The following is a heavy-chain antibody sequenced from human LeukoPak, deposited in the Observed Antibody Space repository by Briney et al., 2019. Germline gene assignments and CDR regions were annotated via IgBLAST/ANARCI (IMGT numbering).Heavy chain of an antibody. D-gene: IGHD6-19*01. CDR3: ARDGWADY. Sequence: PGGSLRLSCAAFGFTFSSYSMNWVRQAPGKGLEWVSSITSSSSYINYADSVKGRFTISRDNAKNSLDLQMNSLRAEDTTVYYCARDGWADYWGQGTLVTVSS. CDR2: ITSSSSYI. J-gene: IGHJ4*02. V-gene: IGHV3-21*01. CDR1: GFTFSSYS.